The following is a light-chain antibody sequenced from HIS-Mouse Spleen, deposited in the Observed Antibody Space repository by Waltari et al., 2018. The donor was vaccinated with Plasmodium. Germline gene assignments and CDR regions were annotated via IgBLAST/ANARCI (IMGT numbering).Light chain of an antibody. CDR1: ALPKKY. CDR3: YSTDSSGNHRV. CDR2: EDS. V-gene: IGLV3-10*01. J-gene: IGLJ3*02. Sequence: SYELTQPPSVSVSPGQTARITCSAHALPKKYAYWYQKKSGQAPVLGIYEDSKRPSGIPERFSGSSSGTMATLTISGAQVEDEADYYCYSTDSSGNHRVFGGGTKLTVL.